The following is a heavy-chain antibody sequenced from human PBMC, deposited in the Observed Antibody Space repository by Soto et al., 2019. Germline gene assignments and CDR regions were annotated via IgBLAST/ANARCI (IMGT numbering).Heavy chain of an antibody. D-gene: IGHD5-12*01. CDR3: AKDIVDIVATIGPTSTHYGMDV. CDR1: GLNFGNFA. J-gene: IGHJ6*02. Sequence: GPMRVPCAAAGLNFGNFAMHWVSKAKGKGMEWVSGISGGGGITYYADSVKGRFTISRDNSKNTLYLQMNSLRADDTAVYYCAKDIVDIVATIGPTSTHYGMDVWGQGTTVTVPS. V-gene: IGHV3-23*01. CDR2: ISGGGGIT.